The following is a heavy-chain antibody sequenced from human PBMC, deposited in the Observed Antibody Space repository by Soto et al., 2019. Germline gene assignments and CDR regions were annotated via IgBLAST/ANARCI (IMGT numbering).Heavy chain of an antibody. D-gene: IGHD4-17*01. V-gene: IGHV3-23*01. CDR1: GFTFSIFA. CDR2: ITGSGDYA. J-gene: IGHJ3*02. CDR3: SRDPNGDYIGAFDN. Sequence: PGGSLRLSCAASGFTFSIFAMTWVRQAPGKGLEWVASITGSGDYARYTDSVQGRFTISRDNSKNTLYLQMNRLRTEDTALYYCSRDPNGDYIGAFDNWGQGTMVTVSS.